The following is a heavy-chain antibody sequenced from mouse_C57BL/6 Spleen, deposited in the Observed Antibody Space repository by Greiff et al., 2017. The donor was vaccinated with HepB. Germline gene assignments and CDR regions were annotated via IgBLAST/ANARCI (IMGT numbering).Heavy chain of an antibody. Sequence: DVQLQESGPGLVKPSQSLSLTCSVTGYSITSGYYWNWIRQFPGNKLEWMGYISYDGSNNYNPSLKNRISITRDTSKNQFFLKLNSVTTEDTATYYCAREGYYGYPYYAMDYWGQGTSVTVSS. V-gene: IGHV3-6*01. D-gene: IGHD2-2*01. CDR1: GYSITSGYY. J-gene: IGHJ4*01. CDR3: AREGYYGYPYYAMDY. CDR2: ISYDGSN.